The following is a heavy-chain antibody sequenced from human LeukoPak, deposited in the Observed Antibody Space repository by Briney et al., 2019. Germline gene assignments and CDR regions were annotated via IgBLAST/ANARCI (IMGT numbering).Heavy chain of an antibody. CDR2: ISWNSGNI. CDR3: ARQTQDAFDI. J-gene: IGHJ3*02. V-gene: IGHV3-9*01. CDR1: GFTFGDYA. Sequence: PGGSLRLSCAASGFTFGDYAIHWVRQAPGKGLEWVSGISWNSGNIGYADSVKGRFTVSRDNTKNSLYLQMNSLRADDTAVYYCARQTQDAFDIWGQGTMVTVSS.